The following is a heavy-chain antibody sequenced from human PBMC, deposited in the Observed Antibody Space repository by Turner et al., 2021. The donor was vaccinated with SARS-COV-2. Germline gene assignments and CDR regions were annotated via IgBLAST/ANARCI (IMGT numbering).Heavy chain of an antibody. Sequence: QVQLLQSGAEVRKPGASVKVSCKVSGSSLRQLSIHWVRQAPGKGLGWMGGLNPKNGEEIYDSKWQDRFTMREDSTKNRAYLELDSLESDDTDVYYCKKDIAYYDYWRGKGGGGYGMDVWGQGTTVTVSS. V-gene: IGHV1-24*01. CDR3: KKDIAYYDYWRGKGGGGYGMDV. J-gene: IGHJ6*02. CDR1: GSSLRQLS. CDR2: LNPKNGEE. D-gene: IGHD3-3*01.